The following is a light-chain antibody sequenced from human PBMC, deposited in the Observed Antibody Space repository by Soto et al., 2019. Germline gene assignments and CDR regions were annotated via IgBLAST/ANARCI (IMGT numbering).Light chain of an antibody. Sequence: QSALTQPRSVSGSPGQSVALSCTGTSSNVGGYNYVSWYQQHPGKAPKLMIYDVSKRPSGVPDRFSGSKSGNTASLSISGLQAEDEADYYCSSYTSSSTLYVFGTGTKVTVL. CDR2: DVS. J-gene: IGLJ1*01. V-gene: IGLV2-11*01. CDR1: SSNVGGYNY. CDR3: SSYTSSSTLYV.